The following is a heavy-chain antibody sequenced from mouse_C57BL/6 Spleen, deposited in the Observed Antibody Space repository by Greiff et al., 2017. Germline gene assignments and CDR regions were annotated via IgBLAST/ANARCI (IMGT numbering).Heavy chain of an antibody. Sequence: QVQLQQPGAELVRPGTSVQLSCKASGYTFTSYWMHWVKQRPGQGLEWIGVIDPSDSSTNYNQKFKGKATLTVDTSSSTAYMQLSSLTSEDSAVYYCANYYGSSLAGFAYWGQGTLVTVSA. CDR1: GYTFTSYW. CDR3: ANYYGSSLAGFAY. D-gene: IGHD1-1*01. J-gene: IGHJ3*01. CDR2: IDPSDSST. V-gene: IGHV1-59*01.